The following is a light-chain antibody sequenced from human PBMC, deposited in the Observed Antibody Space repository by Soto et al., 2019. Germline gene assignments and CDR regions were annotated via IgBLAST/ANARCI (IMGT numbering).Light chain of an antibody. V-gene: IGLV1-47*01. CDR2: RND. CDR1: SSNIGSNY. J-gene: IGLJ2*01. Sequence: QSVLTQPPSASGTPGQRVTISRSGSSSNIGSNYVYWYQQLPGSAPKLLIYRNDQLPSGVPDRFSASKSGTAASLAISGLRSEDEADYHCAAWEDSLSAVVFGGGTKLTVL. CDR3: AAWEDSLSAVV.